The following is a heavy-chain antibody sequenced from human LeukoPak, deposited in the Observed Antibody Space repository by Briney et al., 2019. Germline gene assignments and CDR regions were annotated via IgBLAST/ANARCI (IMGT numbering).Heavy chain of an antibody. CDR1: GFTFSSYA. CDR2: ISYDASNK. V-gene: IGHV3-30*01. D-gene: IGHD3-3*01. J-gene: IGHJ3*02. CDR3: ARGESRITIFGVVLTAFDI. Sequence: GGSLRLSCAASGFTFSSYAMHWVRQAPGKGLEWVAVISYDASNKYYADSVKGRFTISRDNSKNTLYLQMNSLRAEDTAVYYCARGESRITIFGVVLTAFDIWGQGTMVTVSS.